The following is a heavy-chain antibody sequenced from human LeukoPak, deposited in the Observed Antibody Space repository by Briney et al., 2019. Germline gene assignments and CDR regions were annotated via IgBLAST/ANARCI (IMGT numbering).Heavy chain of an antibody. CDR2: IYHSGST. D-gene: IGHD6-6*01. CDR3: ARRAPSPYYTDV. Sequence: SETLSLTCAVSGYSISSGYYWGWIRQPPGKGLEWIGSIYHSGSTYYNPSLKSRVTISVDTSKNQFSLKLSSVTAADTAVYYCARRAPSPYYTDVWGKGTTVTVSS. J-gene: IGHJ6*03. V-gene: IGHV4-38-2*01. CDR1: GYSISSGYY.